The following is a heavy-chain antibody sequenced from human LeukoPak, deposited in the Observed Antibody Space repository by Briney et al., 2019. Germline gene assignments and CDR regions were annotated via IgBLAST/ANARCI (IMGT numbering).Heavy chain of an antibody. D-gene: IGHD3-16*02. CDR2: INHSGST. J-gene: IGHJ4*02. CDR1: GGSFSGYY. CDR3: ARGHDYVWGSYRRPFDY. Sequence: SETLSLTCAVYGGSFSGYYWSWIRQPPGKGLEWIGEINHSGSTNYNPSLKSRVTISVDASKNQFSLKLSSVTAADTAVYYCARGHDYVWGSYRRPFDYWGQGTLVPVSS. V-gene: IGHV4-34*01.